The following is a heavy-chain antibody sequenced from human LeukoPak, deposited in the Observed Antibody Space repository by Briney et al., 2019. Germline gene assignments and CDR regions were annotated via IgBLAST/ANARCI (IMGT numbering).Heavy chain of an antibody. CDR2: IYYSGST. Sequence: SETLSLTCTVSGGSISSYYWSWIRQPPGKGLEWIGYIYYSGSTNYNPSLKSRVTISVDTSKNQFSLKLSSVTAADTAVYYCAILRVSRRGPPPPYFDYWGQGTLVTVSS. V-gene: IGHV4-59*08. CDR1: GGSISSYY. D-gene: IGHD3-10*01. CDR3: AILRVSRRGPPPPYFDY. J-gene: IGHJ4*02.